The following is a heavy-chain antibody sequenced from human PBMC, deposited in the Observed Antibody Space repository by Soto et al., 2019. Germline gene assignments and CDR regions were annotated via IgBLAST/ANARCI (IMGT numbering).Heavy chain of an antibody. CDR1: GGTFSSYA. V-gene: IGHV1-69*01. D-gene: IGHD3-9*01. CDR3: AREARASTIDYAIPYYVDY. Sequence: QVQLVQSGAEVKKPGSSVKVSCKASGGTFSSYAISWVRQAPVIGLEWRVGIIPIFGTANYAQKFQGRVTLTADESTSTAYRELSSLRSEDTGVYYCAREARASTIDYAIPYYVDYWGQGTLVTVAS. CDR2: IIPIFGTA. J-gene: IGHJ4*02.